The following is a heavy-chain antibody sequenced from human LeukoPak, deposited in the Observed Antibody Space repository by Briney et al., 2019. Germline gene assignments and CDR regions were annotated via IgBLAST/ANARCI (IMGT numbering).Heavy chain of an antibody. V-gene: IGHV1-8*01. CDR2: MNPNSGNT. CDR1: GYTFTSYD. Sequence: ASVKVSCKASGYTFTSYDINWVRQATGQGLEWMGWMNPNSGNTGYAQKFQGRVTMTRNTSISTAYMELSSLRSEDTAVYYCARSGVVVVPAVTHYYYYYHMDVWGKGTTVTVSS. J-gene: IGHJ6*03. CDR3: ARSGVVVVPAVTHYYYYYHMDV. D-gene: IGHD2-2*01.